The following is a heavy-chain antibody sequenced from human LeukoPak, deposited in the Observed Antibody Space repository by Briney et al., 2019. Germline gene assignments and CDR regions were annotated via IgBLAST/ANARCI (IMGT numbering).Heavy chain of an antibody. Sequence: GGSLRLSCAASGFTVSTTYMSWVRQAPGKGLEWVSLIYSDGTTFYADSVKGRFAISTDNSKNTLYLQMSSLRAEDTAVYYCARDSSSFPNYFDYWGQGTLITVSS. D-gene: IGHD3-3*02. CDR3: ARDSSSFPNYFDY. CDR1: GFTVSTTY. J-gene: IGHJ4*02. CDR2: IYSDGTT. V-gene: IGHV3-53*01.